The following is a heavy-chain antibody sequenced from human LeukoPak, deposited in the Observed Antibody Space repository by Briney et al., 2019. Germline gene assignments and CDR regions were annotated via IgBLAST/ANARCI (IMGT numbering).Heavy chain of an antibody. J-gene: IGHJ4*02. V-gene: IGHV3-23*01. CDR3: VSVYYYDSSGYSSFDY. CDR2: ISGSGGST. CDR1: GFTFSSYA. Sequence: GGSLRLSCAASGFTFSSYAMSWVRQAPGKGLEWVSAISGSGGSTYYADSVKGRFTISRDNSKNTLYLQMNSLRAEDTAVYYCVSVYYYDSSGYSSFDYWGQGTLVTVSS. D-gene: IGHD3-22*01.